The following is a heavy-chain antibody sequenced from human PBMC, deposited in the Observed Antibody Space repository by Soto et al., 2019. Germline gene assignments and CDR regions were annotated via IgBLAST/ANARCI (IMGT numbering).Heavy chain of an antibody. CDR1: GFRFRDYW. D-gene: IGHD3-16*02. CDR3: AAYCYTMTCTHFHGYS. CDR2: IKQDESDK. J-gene: IGHJ5*02. V-gene: IGHV3-7*03. Sequence: GSLRLSCAVSGFRFRDYWMSWVRQAPGKGLEWVANIKQDESDKYYVDSVKGRFTISRDNAKNALYLQMNSLRVEDTAVYYCAAYCYTMTCTHFHGYSWGQGTQVTVSS.